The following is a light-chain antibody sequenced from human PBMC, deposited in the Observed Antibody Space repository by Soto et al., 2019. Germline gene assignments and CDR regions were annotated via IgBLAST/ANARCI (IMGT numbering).Light chain of an antibody. V-gene: IGLV1-40*01. CDR1: SSNIGAGYD. CDR2: RNI. J-gene: IGLJ1*01. CDR3: QSYDSSLSGDV. Sequence: QSVLTQPPSVSGAPGQRVTISCTGSSSNIGAGYDVHWYQQLPGAAPKLLIYRNINRPSGVPDRFSGSQSGTSASLAITGLQAEDEADYHCQSYDSSLSGDVFGTGTKLTVL.